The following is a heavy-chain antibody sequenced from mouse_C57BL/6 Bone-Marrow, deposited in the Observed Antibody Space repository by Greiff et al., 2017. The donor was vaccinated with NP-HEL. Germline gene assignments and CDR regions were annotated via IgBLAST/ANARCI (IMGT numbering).Heavy chain of an antibody. CDR3: ARRRGLGRNRYFDV. CDR2: IYPGGGYT. Sequence: VQLQQSGAELVRPGTSVKMSCKASGYTFTNYWIGWAKQRPGHGLEWIGDIYPGGGYTNYNEKFKGKATLTADKSSSTAYMELRSLTSEDSAVYFWARRRGLGRNRYFDVWGTGTTVTVSS. V-gene: IGHV1-63*01. J-gene: IGHJ1*03. D-gene: IGHD4-1*01. CDR1: GYTFTNYW.